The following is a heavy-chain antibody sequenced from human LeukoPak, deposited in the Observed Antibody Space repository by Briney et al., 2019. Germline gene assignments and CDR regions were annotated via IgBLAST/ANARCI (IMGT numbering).Heavy chain of an antibody. CDR3: ARAAITISGVVISTDFDY. V-gene: IGHV4-31*03. D-gene: IGHD3-3*01. Sequence: SQTLSLTCTVSGGSISSGGYYWSWIRQHPGKGLEWIGYIYYSGSTYYNPSLKSRVTISLDTSKNQFSLKLSSVTAADTAVYYCARAAITISGVVISTDFDYWGQGTLVTVSS. CDR1: GGSISSGGYY. CDR2: IYYSGST. J-gene: IGHJ4*02.